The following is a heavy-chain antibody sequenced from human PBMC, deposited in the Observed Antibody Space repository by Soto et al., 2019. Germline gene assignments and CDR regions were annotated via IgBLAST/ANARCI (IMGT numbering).Heavy chain of an antibody. Sequence: PSETLSLTCAVSGGSISSSNWWSWVRQPPGKGLEWIGEIYHSGSTNYNPSLKSRVTISVDKSKNQFSLKLSSVTAADTAVYYCAREAARQVYYYYYGMDVWGQGNTVTVSS. V-gene: IGHV4-4*02. CDR2: IYHSGST. J-gene: IGHJ6*02. CDR1: GGSISSSNW. CDR3: AREAARQVYYYYYGMDV. D-gene: IGHD6-6*01.